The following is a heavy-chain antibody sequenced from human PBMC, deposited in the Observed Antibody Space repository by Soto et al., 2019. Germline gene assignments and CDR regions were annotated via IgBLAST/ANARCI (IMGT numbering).Heavy chain of an antibody. CDR1: GGTFSSYT. V-gene: IGHV1-69*02. J-gene: IGHJ3*02. CDR2: IIPILGIA. CDR3: ATDFWSGYSLDI. D-gene: IGHD3-3*01. Sequence: SVKVSCKASGGTFSSYTISWVRQAPGQGLEWMGRIIPILGIANYAQKFQGRVTITADKSTSTAYMELSSLRSEDTAVYYCATDFWSGYSLDIWGQGTMVTVSS.